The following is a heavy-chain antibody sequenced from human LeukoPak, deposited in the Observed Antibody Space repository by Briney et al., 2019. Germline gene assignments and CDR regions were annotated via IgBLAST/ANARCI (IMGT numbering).Heavy chain of an antibody. CDR1: GFTVSNNY. CDR3: ARVGYTSGSYYCDF. J-gene: IGHJ4*02. Sequence: GGSLRLSCAASGFTVSNNYMSWVRQAPGKGLEWVSVIYRGGSTYYADSVKGRFTISRDNSMNTLDLQMNSLRAEDTAVYFCARVGYTSGSYYCDFWGQGTLVTVSS. CDR2: IYRGGST. D-gene: IGHD5-18*01. V-gene: IGHV3-66*01.